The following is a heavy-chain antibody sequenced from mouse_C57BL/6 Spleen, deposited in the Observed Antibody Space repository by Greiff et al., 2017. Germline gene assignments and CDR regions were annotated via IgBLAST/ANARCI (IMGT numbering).Heavy chain of an antibody. Sequence: QVQLKQSGPGLVQPSQSLSITCTASGFSLTSYGVHWVRQSPGKGLEWLGVIWRGGSTDYNAAFISRLSISKDNSKSQVFFKMNSLQADDTAIYYCARNTYYYAMDYWGQGTSVTVSS. CDR3: ARNTYYYAMDY. CDR2: IWRGGST. J-gene: IGHJ4*01. CDR1: GFSLTSYG. V-gene: IGHV2-2*01.